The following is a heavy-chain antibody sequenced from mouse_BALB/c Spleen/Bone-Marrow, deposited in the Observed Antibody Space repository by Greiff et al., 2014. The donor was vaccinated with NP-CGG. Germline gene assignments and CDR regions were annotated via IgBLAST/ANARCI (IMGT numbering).Heavy chain of an antibody. V-gene: IGHV14-3*02. CDR3: TRNYVSHYFDY. CDR1: GFNIKDTF. CDR2: IDPANDNS. Sequence: VQLQQSGAELVKPGASVKLSCAASGFNIKDTFIHWVKQRPEQGLEWIGSIDPANDNSKFDPKFQGKATLTADTSSNTAYLQLSSLTSEDTALYFCTRNYVSHYFDYWGQGTTLTVSS. D-gene: IGHD1-1*01. J-gene: IGHJ2*01.